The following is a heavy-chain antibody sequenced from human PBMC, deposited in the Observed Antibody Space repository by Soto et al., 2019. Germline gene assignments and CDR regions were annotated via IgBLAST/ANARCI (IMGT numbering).Heavy chain of an antibody. Sequence: HEQLVQSGDEVTKPGSSVKVSCKASGGLFSSYPISWVRQVPGQGLEWMGGIIPVFQTAYYTQRFQGRVTITADESTNTAYMELSSLRSEDTAIYYCARVGSGYTWFNEFWGQGTLVTVSS. V-gene: IGHV1-69*01. D-gene: IGHD3-22*01. CDR3: ARVGSGYTWFNEF. CDR1: GGLFSSYP. CDR2: IIPVFQTA. J-gene: IGHJ4*02.